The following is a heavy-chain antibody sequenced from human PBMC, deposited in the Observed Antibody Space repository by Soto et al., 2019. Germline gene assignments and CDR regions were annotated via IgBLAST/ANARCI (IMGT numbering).Heavy chain of an antibody. CDR3: ARPINTAMVPGDAFDI. Sequence: SVKVSCKASGGTFSSYTISWVRQAPGQGLEWMGRIIPILGIANYAQKFQGRVTITADKSTSTAYMELSSLRSEDTAVYYCARPINTAMVPGDAFDIWGQGTMVTVSS. J-gene: IGHJ3*02. CDR2: IIPILGIA. CDR1: GGTFSSYT. V-gene: IGHV1-69*02. D-gene: IGHD5-18*01.